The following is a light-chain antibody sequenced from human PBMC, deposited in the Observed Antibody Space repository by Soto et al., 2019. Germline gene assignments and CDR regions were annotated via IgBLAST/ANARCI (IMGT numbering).Light chain of an antibody. V-gene: IGKV3-20*01. CDR3: QQYGTLSRP. CDR1: QSVSSSY. Sequence: TPSWSRGERAALSGRVSQSVSSSYLAWYQQKSGQPPRLLIHGASSRVPGIADRFSGSGCGTDFTRTICALAAEVLAVYSCQQYGTLSRPCGGGTKVDIK. CDR2: GAS. J-gene: IGKJ4*01.